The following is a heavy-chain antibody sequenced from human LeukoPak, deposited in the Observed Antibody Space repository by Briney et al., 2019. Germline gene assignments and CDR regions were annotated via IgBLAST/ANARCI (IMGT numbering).Heavy chain of an antibody. Sequence: GXSLRLSCADSGFTLSNAWMSWVRQAPGKGLEWVGRIKSKTDGGTTDYAAPVKGRFTISRDDSKNTLYLQMNSLKTEDTAVYYCTTLRGGVVVPAAMYYFDYWGQGTLVTVSS. CDR3: TTLRGGVVVPAAMYYFDY. D-gene: IGHD2-2*01. CDR1: GFTLSNAW. J-gene: IGHJ4*02. CDR2: IKSKTDGGTT. V-gene: IGHV3-15*01.